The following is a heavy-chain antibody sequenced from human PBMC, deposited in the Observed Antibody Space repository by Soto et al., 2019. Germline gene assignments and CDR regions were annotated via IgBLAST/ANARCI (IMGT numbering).Heavy chain of an antibody. J-gene: IGHJ4*02. V-gene: IGHV3-33*01. CDR2: IWYDGSNK. CDR1: GFTFSSYG. CDR3: AREGDYVDKTALYYFDY. D-gene: IGHD4-17*01. Sequence: QVQLVESGGGVVQPGRSLRLSCAASGFTFSSYGMHWVRQAPGKGLEWVAVIWYDGSNKYYADSVKGRFTISRDNSKNTLYLQMNSLRAEDTAVYYCAREGDYVDKTALYYFDYWGQGTLVTVSS.